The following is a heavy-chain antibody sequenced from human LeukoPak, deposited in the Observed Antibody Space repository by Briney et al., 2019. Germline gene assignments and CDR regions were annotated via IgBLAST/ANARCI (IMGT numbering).Heavy chain of an antibody. CDR1: GFTFSSYA. CDR2: ISYDVGKK. CDR3: AKDDYYDTSGYRD. V-gene: IGHV3-30*04. Sequence: GGSLRLSCAASGFTFSSYAMHWVRQSPGKELEWVAVISYDVGKKYYADSVKGRFTISRDNSKNTLYLQMNSLRAEDTAVYYCAKDDYYDTSGYRDWGQGTLVTVSS. D-gene: IGHD3-22*01. J-gene: IGHJ4*02.